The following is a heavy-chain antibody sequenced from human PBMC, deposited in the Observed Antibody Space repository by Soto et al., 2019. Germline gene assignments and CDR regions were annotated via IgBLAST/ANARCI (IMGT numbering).Heavy chain of an antibody. Sequence: PGESLKISCKGSGYSFTSYWIGWVRQMPGKGLEWVGIIYPGDSDTRYSPSFQGQVTISADKSISTAYLQWNSLRASDTAMYYCARPQYDILTGYPHCFDYWGQGTLVTVSS. CDR1: GYSFTSYW. V-gene: IGHV5-51*01. CDR3: ARPQYDILTGYPHCFDY. D-gene: IGHD3-9*01. J-gene: IGHJ4*02. CDR2: IYPGDSDT.